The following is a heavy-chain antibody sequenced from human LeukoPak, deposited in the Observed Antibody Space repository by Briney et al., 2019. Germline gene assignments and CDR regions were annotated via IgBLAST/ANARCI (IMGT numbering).Heavy chain of an antibody. Sequence: ASVKVSCKSSGYTFTGYYMHCVRQAPGQGLEWMGWINPNSGGTNYAQKFQGRVTMTRDTSISTAYMELSRLRSDDTAVYYCARGRSIAVAGNWFDPWGQGTLVTVSS. CDR3: ARGRSIAVAGNWFDP. V-gene: IGHV1-2*02. J-gene: IGHJ5*02. CDR1: GYTFTGYY. CDR2: INPNSGGT. D-gene: IGHD6-19*01.